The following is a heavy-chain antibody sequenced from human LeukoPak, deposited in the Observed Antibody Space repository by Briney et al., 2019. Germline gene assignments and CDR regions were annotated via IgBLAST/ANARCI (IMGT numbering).Heavy chain of an antibody. CDR1: GFTFSDQA. CDR2: VGIAADT. Sequence: GGSLRLSCAASGFTFSDQAMHWVRQAPGKGLEWVSAVGIAADTFYPGSVKGRFTISRENAKNSLYLQMNSLRVEDTAVYYCVRQKKSHGNFDYWGQGTLVTVSS. J-gene: IGHJ4*02. D-gene: IGHD1-26*01. V-gene: IGHV3-13*01. CDR3: VRQKKSHGNFDY.